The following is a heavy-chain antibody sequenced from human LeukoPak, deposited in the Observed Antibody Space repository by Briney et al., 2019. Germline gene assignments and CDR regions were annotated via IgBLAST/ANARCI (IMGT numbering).Heavy chain of an antibody. CDR3: AKAGIAAAGTLYYFDY. V-gene: IGHV3-9*01. CDR1: GFTFDDYA. Sequence: GRSLRLSCAASGFTFDDYAMHWVRQAPGKGLEWVSGISWNSGSIGYADSVKGRFTISRDNAKNSLYLQVNSLRAEDTALYYCAKAGIAAAGTLYYFDYWGQGTLVTVSS. CDR2: ISWNSGSI. J-gene: IGHJ4*02. D-gene: IGHD6-13*01.